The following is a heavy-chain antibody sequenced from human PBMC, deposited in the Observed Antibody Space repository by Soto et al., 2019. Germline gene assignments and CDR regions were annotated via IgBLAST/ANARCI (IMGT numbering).Heavy chain of an antibody. CDR2: ISGSGGST. J-gene: IGHJ3*02. CDR3: AKQLPGIAAAGTGDDAFDI. V-gene: IGHV3-23*01. Sequence: GGSLRLSCAASGFTFSSYAMSWVRQAPGKGLEWVSAISGSGGSTYYADSVKGRFTISRDNSKNTLYLQMNSLRAEDTAVYYCAKQLPGIAAAGTGDDAFDIWGQGTMVTVS. D-gene: IGHD6-13*01. CDR1: GFTFSSYA.